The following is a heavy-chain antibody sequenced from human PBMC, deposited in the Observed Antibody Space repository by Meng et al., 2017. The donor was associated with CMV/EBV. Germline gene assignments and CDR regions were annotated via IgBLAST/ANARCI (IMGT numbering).Heavy chain of an antibody. CDR1: GFTFSSYE. CDR2: SDGATTI. Sequence: GGSLRLSCAASGFTFSSYEMNWVRQAPGKGLEWVSYSDGATTIYYADSVKGRFTISRDNAKNSLYLQMNSLRAEDTAVYYRARKGSGYYYYYYAMDVWGQGTTVTVSS. J-gene: IGHJ6*02. D-gene: IGHD3-22*01. V-gene: IGHV3-48*03. CDR3: ARKGSGYYYYYYAMDV.